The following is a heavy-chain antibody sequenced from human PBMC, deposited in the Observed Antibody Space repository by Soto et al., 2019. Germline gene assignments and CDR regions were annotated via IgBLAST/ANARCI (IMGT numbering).Heavy chain of an antibody. J-gene: IGHJ5*02. CDR3: ARHLITIFGVGNWFDP. D-gene: IGHD3-3*01. CDR2: IYYSGST. CDR1: GGSISSSSYY. V-gene: IGHV4-39*01. Sequence: SETLSLTCTVSGGSISSSSYYWGWIRQPPGKGLEWIGSIYYSGSTYYNPSLKSRVTISVDTSKNQFSLKLSSVTAADTAVYYCARHLITIFGVGNWFDPWGQGTLVTVSS.